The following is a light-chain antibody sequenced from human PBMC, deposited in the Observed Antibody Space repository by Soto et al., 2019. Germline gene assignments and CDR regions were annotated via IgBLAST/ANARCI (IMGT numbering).Light chain of an antibody. CDR3: SPGSHWPPYT. V-gene: IGKV2-30*01. J-gene: IGKJ2*01. CDR1: QSHEYSAGRTY. CDR2: KVS. Sequence: DVVLTQSPLSLPVTLGPPASISCRSSQSHEYSAGRTYLNWFHQRSVQSPRRLIYKVSNRDSGVRDRLSGSGSGSDFTLESSRVEAEDVGIYYCSPGSHWPPYTFGQGTKVEIK.